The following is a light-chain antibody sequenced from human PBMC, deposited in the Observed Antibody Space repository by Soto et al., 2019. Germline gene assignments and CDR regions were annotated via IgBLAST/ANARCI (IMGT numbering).Light chain of an antibody. CDR1: KRDIGVYYF. J-gene: IGLJ1*01. V-gene: IGLV2-8*01. CDR2: EVV. Sequence: QSTRIHHPSASWSPGRPVTISFAETKRDIGVYYFVSWYQHQPGKAPRLIIYEVVQRPSGVPDRFSGSKSSNTAFMTVSGLQADDEADYFCKSYGGTNTYVFGSGTKVTVL. CDR3: KSYGGTNTYV.